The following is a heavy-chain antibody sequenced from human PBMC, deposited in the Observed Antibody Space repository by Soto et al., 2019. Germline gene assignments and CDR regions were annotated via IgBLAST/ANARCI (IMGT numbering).Heavy chain of an antibody. Sequence: GGSLRLSCAASGFTFSNAWMSWVRQAPGKGLEWVGRIKSKTDGGTTDYAATEKGRFTIAIDDSKNTLYLQMNSLETEDTAVYYCTRFIGSGSYFHPGRLNYYYYYMDVWGKGTTVTVSS. D-gene: IGHD3-10*01. CDR3: TRFIGSGSYFHPGRLNYYYYYMDV. J-gene: IGHJ6*03. V-gene: IGHV3-15*01. CDR1: GFTFSNAW. CDR2: IKSKTDGGTT.